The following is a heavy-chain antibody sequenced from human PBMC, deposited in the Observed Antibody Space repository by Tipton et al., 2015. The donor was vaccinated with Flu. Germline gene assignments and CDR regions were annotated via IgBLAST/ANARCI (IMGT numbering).Heavy chain of an antibody. CDR1: GFSFSSHW. Sequence: SLRLSCAASGFSFSSHWMIWVRQPPGEGLVWVSRIKSDGTSTTYADSVKGRFTISRDNAKNTLYLQMNSLRAEDTAVYYCAKGTGAEWLLLNYYYYGMDVWGQGTTVTASS. J-gene: IGHJ6*02. D-gene: IGHD3-3*01. CDR3: AKGTGAEWLLLNYYYYGMDV. CDR2: IKSDGTST. V-gene: IGHV3-74*01.